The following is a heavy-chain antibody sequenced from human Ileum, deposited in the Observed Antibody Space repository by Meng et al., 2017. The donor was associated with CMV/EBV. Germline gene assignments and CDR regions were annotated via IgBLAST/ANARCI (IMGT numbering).Heavy chain of an antibody. CDR1: GYSISSGYY. Sequence: SETLSLTCTVSGYSISSGYYWGWIRQPPGKGLEWIGSIYHSGSTYYNPSLKSRLTISVDTSKNQFSLKLISVTAADTAVYYCARVRGLFRYFDYWGQGSLVTVSS. V-gene: IGHV4-38-2*02. J-gene: IGHJ4*02. CDR3: ARVRGLFRYFDY. CDR2: IYHSGST.